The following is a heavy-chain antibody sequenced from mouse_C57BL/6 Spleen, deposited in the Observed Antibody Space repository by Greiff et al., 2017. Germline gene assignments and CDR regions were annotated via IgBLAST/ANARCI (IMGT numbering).Heavy chain of an antibody. D-gene: IGHD4-1*01. CDR3: ARVDWDVFDY. J-gene: IGHJ2*01. CDR2: INYDGSST. CDR1: GFTFSDYY. V-gene: IGHV5-16*01. Sequence: EVMLVESEGGLVQPGSSMKLSCTASGFTFSDYYMAWVRQVPEKGLEWVANINYDGSSTYYLDSLKSRFIISRDKAKNILYLQMSSLKSEDTATYYCARVDWDVFDYWGQGTTLTVSS.